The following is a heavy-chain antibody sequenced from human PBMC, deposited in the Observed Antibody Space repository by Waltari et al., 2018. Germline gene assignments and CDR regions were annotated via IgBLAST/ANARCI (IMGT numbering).Heavy chain of an antibody. CDR3: VRGIDG. CDR1: GFTVSRFW. D-gene: IGHD3-9*01. Sequence: EVQLVASGGGFVQRGGCLRLPCAASGFTVSRFWTSWVRLAPEKGLEWVANINEDGSRIYYVGSVKGRFTISRDNAKNSLSLQMDSLRVEDTGVYYCVRGIDGWGQGTLVTVSS. CDR2: INEDGSRI. J-gene: IGHJ4*02. V-gene: IGHV3-7*01.